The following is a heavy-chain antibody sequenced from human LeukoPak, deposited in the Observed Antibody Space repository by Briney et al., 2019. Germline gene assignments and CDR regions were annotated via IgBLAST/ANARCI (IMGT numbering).Heavy chain of an antibody. CDR1: GGAITNYY. J-gene: IGHJ3*02. CDR3: ARDPIRITMIVVPRWAFDI. V-gene: IGHV4-39*07. D-gene: IGHD3-22*01. Sequence: SETLSLTCGVSGGAITNYYWGWIRQPPGKGLEWIGSIYYSGSTYYNPSLKSRVTISVDTSKNQFSLKLSSVTAADTAVYYCARDPIRITMIVVPRWAFDIWGQGTMVTVSS. CDR2: IYYSGST.